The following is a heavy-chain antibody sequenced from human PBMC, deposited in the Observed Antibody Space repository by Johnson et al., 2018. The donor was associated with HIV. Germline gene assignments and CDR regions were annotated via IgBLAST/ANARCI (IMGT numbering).Heavy chain of an antibody. Sequence: EQLVESGGGVVQPGGSLRLSCAASGFTFSSYGMPWVRQAPGKGLAWVASISSSGSTLYYADSVKGRFTISRDNSNNTLYLQLNSLSAEDTALYYCAKAREYDSTGHDAFDIWGQGTMVTVSS. CDR2: ISSSGSTL. CDR3: AKAREYDSTGHDAFDI. CDR1: GFTFSSYG. J-gene: IGHJ3*02. D-gene: IGHD3-22*01. V-gene: IGHV3-48*01.